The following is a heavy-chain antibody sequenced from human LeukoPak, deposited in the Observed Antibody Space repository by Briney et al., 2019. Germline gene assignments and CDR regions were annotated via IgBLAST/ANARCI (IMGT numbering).Heavy chain of an antibody. J-gene: IGHJ4*02. CDR1: GGSISSNY. V-gene: IGHV4-59*08. CDR2: FYYSGST. Sequence: SETLSLTCTVSGGSISSNYWSWMRQPPGKGLEWIGYFYYSGSTTYNPSLKSRVTISVDMSRNQFSLKLSSVTAADTAIYYCARHEGVTGYYPLDYWGQGTLVTVSS. D-gene: IGHD3-9*01. CDR3: ARHEGVTGYYPLDY.